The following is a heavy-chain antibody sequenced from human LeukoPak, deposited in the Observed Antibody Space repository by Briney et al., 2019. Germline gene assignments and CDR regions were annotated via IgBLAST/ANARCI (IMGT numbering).Heavy chain of an antibody. CDR1: SGSISSYY. CDR2: VYYSGSA. V-gene: IGHV4-59*08. CDR3: ARHEKLGQFDY. J-gene: IGHJ4*02. D-gene: IGHD3-10*01. Sequence: PSETLSLTCTVSSGSISSYYWSWIGQPPGKGLEWIGYVYYSGSANYNPSLKSRVTISVDTSKNQFSLKLSSVTAADTAVYYCARHEKLGQFDYWGQGTLVTVSS.